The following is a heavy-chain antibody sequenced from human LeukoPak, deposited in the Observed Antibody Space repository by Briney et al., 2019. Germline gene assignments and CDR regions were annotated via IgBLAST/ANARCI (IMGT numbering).Heavy chain of an antibody. CDR1: GFTVSSNY. CDR2: IYSGGST. CDR3: ASDSSGYPNWFDP. J-gene: IGHJ5*02. V-gene: IGHV3-53*01. D-gene: IGHD3-22*01. Sequence: GGSLRLSCAASGFTVSSNYMSWVRQAPGKGLEWVSVIYSGGSTYYADSVKGRFTISRDNSKNTLYLQMNSLRAEDTAVYYCASDSSGYPNWFDPWGQGILVTVSS.